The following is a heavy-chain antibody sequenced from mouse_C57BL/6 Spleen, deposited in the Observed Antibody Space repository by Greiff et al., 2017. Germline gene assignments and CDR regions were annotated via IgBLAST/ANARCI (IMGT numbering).Heavy chain of an antibody. V-gene: IGHV1-80*01. CDR1: GYAFSSYW. D-gene: IGHD2-4*01. Sequence: VQLQESGAELVKPGASVKISCKASGYAFSSYWMNWVKQRPGKGLEWIGQIYPGDGETNYNGKFKSKATLTVDKPSSTAYMQLSSLTSEDSAVYYCAREEYDYDGFAYWGQGTLVTVSA. J-gene: IGHJ3*01. CDR3: AREEYDYDGFAY. CDR2: IYPGDGET.